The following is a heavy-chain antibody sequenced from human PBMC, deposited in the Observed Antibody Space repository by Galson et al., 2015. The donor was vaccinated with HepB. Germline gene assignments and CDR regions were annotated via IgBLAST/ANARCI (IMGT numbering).Heavy chain of an antibody. CDR1: GYTFTSYA. Sequence: SVKVSCKASGYTFTSYAMHWVRQAPGQRLEWMGWINAGNGNTKYSQKFQGRVTITRDTSASTAYMELSSLRSEDTAVYYCARGWVGTMVRGVIIWGQGTLVTVSS. CDR3: ARGWVGTMVRGVII. V-gene: IGHV1-3*01. D-gene: IGHD3-10*01. J-gene: IGHJ4*02. CDR2: INAGNGNT.